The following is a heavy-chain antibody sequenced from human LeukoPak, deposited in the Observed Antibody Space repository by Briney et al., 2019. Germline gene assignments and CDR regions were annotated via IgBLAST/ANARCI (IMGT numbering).Heavy chain of an antibody. CDR2: ISSSSSYI. J-gene: IGHJ5*02. V-gene: IGHV3-21*01. CDR3: ARSIAAAGTENWFDR. CDR1: GFTFSSYS. D-gene: IGHD6-13*01. Sequence: GGSLRLSCAASGFTFSSYSMNWVRQAPGKGLEWVSSISSSSSYIYYADSVKGRFTISRDNAKNSLYLQMNSLRAEDTAVYYCARSIAAAGTENWFDRCGQGTLVTVSS.